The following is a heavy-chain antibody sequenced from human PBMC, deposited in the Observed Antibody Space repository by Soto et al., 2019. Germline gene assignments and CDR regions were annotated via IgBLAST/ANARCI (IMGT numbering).Heavy chain of an antibody. CDR2: IIPLFGTP. Sequence: QVQLVQSGAEVKKPGSSVKVSCKASGGIFSTYAISWLRQAPGHGLEWVGGIIPLFGTPNYAQRFQGRVTITADESTSTAYMELSRLRSEDTAVYYCARDRDDYGSGNYYDRIDFWGQGTLVTVSS. D-gene: IGHD3-10*01. J-gene: IGHJ4*02. CDR1: GGIFSTYA. CDR3: ARDRDDYGSGNYYDRIDF. V-gene: IGHV1-69*01.